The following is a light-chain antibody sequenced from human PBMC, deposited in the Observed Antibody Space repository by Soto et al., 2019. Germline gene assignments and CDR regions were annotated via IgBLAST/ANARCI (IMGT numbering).Light chain of an antibody. CDR3: QQRSV. Sequence: EIVLTQSPATLSLSPGERATLSCRASQSVSSYLAWYQQKPGQAPRLFIYDASNRATGIPARFSGSGSGTDFTLTISSLEPEDFAVYYCQQRSVFGPGTKVDIK. CDR2: DAS. J-gene: IGKJ3*01. CDR1: QSVSSY. V-gene: IGKV3-11*01.